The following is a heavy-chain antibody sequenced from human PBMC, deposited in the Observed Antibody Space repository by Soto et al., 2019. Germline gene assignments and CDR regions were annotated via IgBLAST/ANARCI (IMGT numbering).Heavy chain of an antibody. CDR3: AKDTRSRAIRVGMDV. CDR2: ISWTGGTT. D-gene: IGHD4-17*01. J-gene: IGHJ6*02. V-gene: IGHV3-43*01. Sequence: PGGSLRLSCVASGFTFDDYTMHWVRQAPGKGLEWVSLISWTGGTTYYADSVKGRFTISRDNSRNSLDLQMNSLRTEDTALYYCAKDTRSRAIRVGMDVWGQGTTVTVSS. CDR1: GFTFDDYT.